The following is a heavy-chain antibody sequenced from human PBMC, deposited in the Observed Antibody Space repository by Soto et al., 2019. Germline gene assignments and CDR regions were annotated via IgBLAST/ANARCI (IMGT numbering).Heavy chain of an antibody. CDR2: INAGNGNT. CDR3: ARSGYSSGWYHWYFDL. J-gene: IGHJ2*01. D-gene: IGHD6-19*01. CDR1: GYTFTNYG. V-gene: IGHV1-3*01. Sequence: ASVKVSCKASGYTFTNYGIHWVRQAPGQRLEWMGWINAGNGNTKYSQNFQGRVTITRDTSASTAYMELSSLRSEGTAVFYCARSGYSSGWYHWYFDLWGRGTLVTVS.